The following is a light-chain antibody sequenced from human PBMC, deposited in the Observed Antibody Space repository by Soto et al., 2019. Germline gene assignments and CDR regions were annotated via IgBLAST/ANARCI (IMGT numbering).Light chain of an antibody. J-gene: IGLJ1*01. V-gene: IGLV2-14*03. CDR1: SSDVGAYDY. Sequence: LTQPGSVYGCTGQSMTIYCTGKSSDVGAYDYVSWYQQHPDKAPKLMIYEVRKRRSGVSNRFSGSKSVNTATLTISGLQADDEADYYCSSYTSSSTRVFGTGTKVTVL. CDR3: SSYTSSSTRV. CDR2: EVR.